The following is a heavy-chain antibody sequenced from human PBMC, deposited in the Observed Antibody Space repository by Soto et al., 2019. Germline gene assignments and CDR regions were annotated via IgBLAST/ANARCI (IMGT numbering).Heavy chain of an antibody. J-gene: IGHJ4*02. D-gene: IGHD2-15*01. CDR3: AKVRKKVVVAASGVDY. CDR1: GFTFSSYA. Sequence: EVQLLESGGGLVQPGGSLRLSCAASGFTFSSYAMSWVRQAPGKGLEWVSAISGSGGSTYYADSVKGRFTISRDNSKYTLYLQMNGLRAEDTAVYYCAKVRKKVVVAASGVDYWGQGTLVTVSS. V-gene: IGHV3-23*01. CDR2: ISGSGGST.